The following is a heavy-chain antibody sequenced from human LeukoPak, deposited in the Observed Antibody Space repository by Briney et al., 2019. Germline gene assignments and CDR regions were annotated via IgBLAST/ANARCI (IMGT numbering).Heavy chain of an antibody. V-gene: IGHV3-30*04. Sequence: RSLRLSCAASGFTFSSYAIHWVRQAPGKGLEWVAVISYDGSDKYYADSVKGRFTISRDNSKNTLYLQMNSLRAEDTAVYYCANPTYYDFWSGYSDEDYWGQGTLVTASS. J-gene: IGHJ4*02. CDR1: GFTFSSYA. CDR2: ISYDGSDK. D-gene: IGHD3-3*01. CDR3: ANPTYYDFWSGYSDEDY.